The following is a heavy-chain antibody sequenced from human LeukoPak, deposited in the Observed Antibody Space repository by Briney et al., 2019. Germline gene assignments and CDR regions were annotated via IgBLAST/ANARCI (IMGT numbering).Heavy chain of an antibody. CDR2: INPNSGGT. V-gene: IGHV1-2*02. Sequence: ASVKVSCKASGYTFTGYYMHWVRQAPGQGLEWMGWINPNSGGTNYAQKFQGRVTMTRDTSISTAYMELSRLRSDDTAVYYCEAYYYGGNGDAFDIWGQGTMVTVSS. CDR1: GYTFTGYY. D-gene: IGHD4-23*01. CDR3: EAYYYGGNGDAFDI. J-gene: IGHJ3*02.